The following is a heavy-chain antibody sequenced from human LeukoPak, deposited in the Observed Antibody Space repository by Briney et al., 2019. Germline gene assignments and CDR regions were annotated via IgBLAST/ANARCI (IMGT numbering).Heavy chain of an antibody. CDR3: SSLKGLFDYFDY. CDR2: LYNAGST. J-gene: IGHJ4*02. Sequence: GGSLRLSCVASGFIVSNNYMSWVRQAPGKGLEWVSVLYNAGSTYYAESVKGRFTISRDYSKNTLYLQVYSLRAEYTAVYYCSSLKGLFDYFDYWGQGILVTVYS. D-gene: IGHD3-22*01. CDR1: GFIVSNNY. V-gene: IGHV3-53*01.